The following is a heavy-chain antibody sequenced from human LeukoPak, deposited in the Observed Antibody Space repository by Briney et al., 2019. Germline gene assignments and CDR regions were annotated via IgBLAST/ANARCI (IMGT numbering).Heavy chain of an antibody. Sequence: SETLSLTCAVYGGSFSAYYWSWIRQPPGKGLEWIGEINHSGGTNYNPSLKSRVTISVDTSKNRFSLKLSSVTAADTAIYYCARVDKNGGTTFDYWGQGTLVTVSS. CDR2: INHSGGT. D-gene: IGHD2/OR15-2a*01. J-gene: IGHJ4*02. V-gene: IGHV4-34*01. CDR3: ARVDKNGGTTFDY. CDR1: GGSFSAYY.